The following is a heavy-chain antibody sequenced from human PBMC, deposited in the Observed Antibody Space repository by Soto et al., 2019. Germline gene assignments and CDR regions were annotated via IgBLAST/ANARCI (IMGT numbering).Heavy chain of an antibody. CDR1: GFTFSSYW. Sequence: GGSLRLSCAASGFTFSSYWMSWVRQAPGKGLEWVANIKQDGSEKYYVDSVKGRFTISRDNAKNSLYLQMNSLRAEDTAGYYCARDTCSSTSCLWVYYYGMDVWGQGTTVTVSS. J-gene: IGHJ6*02. CDR2: IKQDGSEK. CDR3: ARDTCSSTSCLWVYYYGMDV. D-gene: IGHD2-2*01. V-gene: IGHV3-7*05.